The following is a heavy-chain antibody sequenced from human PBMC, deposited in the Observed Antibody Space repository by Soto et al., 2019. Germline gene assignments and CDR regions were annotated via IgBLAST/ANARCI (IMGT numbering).Heavy chain of an antibody. CDR1: GFTFSTYW. D-gene: IGHD3-10*01. CDR2: IKQDGSEK. CDR3: ARDETYYYGSGPV. V-gene: IGHV3-7*01. Sequence: GCLSLSCVVSGFTFSTYWMSWVRQAPGKGLEWVANIKQDGSEKYYVDSVKGRFTISRDNAKNSLYLEMNSLRVEDTAVYYCARDETYYYGSGPVGGQGTLVTVSS. J-gene: IGHJ4*02.